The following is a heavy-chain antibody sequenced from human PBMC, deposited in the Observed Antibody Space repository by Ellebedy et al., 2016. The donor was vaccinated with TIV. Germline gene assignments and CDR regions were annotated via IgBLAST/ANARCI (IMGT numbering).Heavy chain of an antibody. CDR1: GFTFSNYA. CDR2: ISEDGTRQ. V-gene: IGHV3-30*04. CDR3: AKEIMFRGANDY. D-gene: IGHD3-10*01. J-gene: IGHJ4*02. Sequence: PGGSLRLSCAASGFTFSNYAMHWVRQAPDKRLEWLAVISEDGTRQYYTDSMKGRFTVSRDNSKNTLYLQMDSLAAEDTAVYYCAKEIMFRGANDYWGQGTLVTVSS.